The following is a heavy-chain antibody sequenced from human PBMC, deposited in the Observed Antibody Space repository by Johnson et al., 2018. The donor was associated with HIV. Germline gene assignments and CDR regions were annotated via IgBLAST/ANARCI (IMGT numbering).Heavy chain of an antibody. V-gene: IGHV3-30-3*01. CDR1: GFTFSSYA. CDR3: AKEGNYNFWGGYHHDAFDI. CDR2: ISYDGSNK. J-gene: IGHJ3*02. Sequence: QVQFVESGGGVVQPGRSLRLSCAASGFTFSSYAMHWVRQAPGKGLEWVAVISYDGSNKYYADSVKGRFTISRDNSKNTLYLQMNSLRAEDTAVYYCAKEGNYNFWGGYHHDAFDIWGQG. D-gene: IGHD3-3*01.